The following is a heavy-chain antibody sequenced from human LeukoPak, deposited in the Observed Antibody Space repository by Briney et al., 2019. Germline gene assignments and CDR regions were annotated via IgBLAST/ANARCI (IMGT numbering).Heavy chain of an antibody. D-gene: IGHD6-6*01. J-gene: IGHJ4*02. V-gene: IGHV4-34*01. CDR3: ARDRSSSSAGYYFDY. Sequence: MSSETLSLTCAVYGGSFSGYYWSWIRQPPGKGLEWIGEINHSGSTNYNPSLKSRVTISVDTSKNQFSLKLNSVTAADTAVYYCARDRSSSSAGYYFDYWGQGTLVTVSS. CDR1: GGSFSGYY. CDR2: INHSGST.